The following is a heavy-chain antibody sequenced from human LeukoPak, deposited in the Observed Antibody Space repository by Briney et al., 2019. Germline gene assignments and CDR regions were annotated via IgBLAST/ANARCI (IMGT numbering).Heavy chain of an antibody. J-gene: IGHJ4*02. Sequence: GSLRLSCAASGFTFSSYAMSWVRQAPGKGLEWVSAISGSGGSTYYADSVKGRFTISRDNSKNTLYLQMNSLRAEDTAVYYCAKDRGITMIVVVTQVDYWGQGTLVTVSS. CDR2: ISGSGGST. V-gene: IGHV3-23*01. CDR3: AKDRGITMIVVVTQVDY. D-gene: IGHD3-22*01. CDR1: GFTFSSYA.